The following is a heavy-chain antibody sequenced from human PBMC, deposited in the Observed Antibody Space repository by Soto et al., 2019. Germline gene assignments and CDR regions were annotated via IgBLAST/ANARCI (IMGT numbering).Heavy chain of an antibody. D-gene: IGHD4-4*01. Sequence: EVQLLESGGGLVQPGGSLRLSCAASGFTFSSYAMYWVRQAPGKGLEWVSVISGSGGSTYYADSVKGRFTISIDNSKSTLDLQMNSLRAEDTSVYYCAKDESRRNRRYFDLWGRGNLGTVSS. CDR2: ISGSGGST. CDR3: AKDESRRNRRYFDL. CDR1: GFTFSSYA. V-gene: IGHV3-23*01. J-gene: IGHJ2*01.